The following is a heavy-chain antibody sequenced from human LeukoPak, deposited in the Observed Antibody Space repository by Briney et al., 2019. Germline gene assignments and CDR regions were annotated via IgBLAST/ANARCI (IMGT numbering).Heavy chain of an antibody. D-gene: IGHD3-16*02. V-gene: IGHV3-48*04. CDR3: ARDGGTYRRYFDY. CDR1: GFTFSSYW. Sequence: AGGSLRLSCVASGFTFSSYWMSWVRQAPGKGLEWVSYISNSGSTIYYADSVKGRFTISRDNAKNSLYLQMNSLRAEDTAVYYCARDGGTYRRYFDYWGQGTLVTVTS. CDR2: ISNSGSTI. J-gene: IGHJ4*02.